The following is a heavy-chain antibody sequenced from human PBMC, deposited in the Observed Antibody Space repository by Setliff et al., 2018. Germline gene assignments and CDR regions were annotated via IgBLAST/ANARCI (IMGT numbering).Heavy chain of an antibody. D-gene: IGHD6-13*01. V-gene: IGHV1-18*01. CDR1: GYMFTTYG. J-gene: IGHJ4*02. CDR3: AKDARRSWYFFDY. CDR2: IRVYDGYT. Sequence: ASVKVSCKTSGYMFTTYGISRVRQDPGQGLEWMGWIRVYDGYTDYAQKFQGRVTMTKDTSTSTAYMELSSLRSDDTAVYYCAKDARRSWYFFDYWGQGALVTVSS.